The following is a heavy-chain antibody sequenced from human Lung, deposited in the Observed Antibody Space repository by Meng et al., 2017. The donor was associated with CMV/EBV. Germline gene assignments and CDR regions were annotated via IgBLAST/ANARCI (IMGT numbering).Heavy chain of an antibody. J-gene: IGHJ5*02. V-gene: IGHV1-69*04. CDR1: GGTLNSYT. D-gene: IGHD4-17*01. CDR2: IIPIVGIT. Sequence: SVXVSXKASGGTLNSYTISWVRQAPGQGFEWMGRIIPIVGITKYAQNFQGRLTITADKSTNTASMELRRLRSDDTAVYYCARDRTVTTSFARWCAPWGHG. CDR3: ARDRTVTTSFARWCAP.